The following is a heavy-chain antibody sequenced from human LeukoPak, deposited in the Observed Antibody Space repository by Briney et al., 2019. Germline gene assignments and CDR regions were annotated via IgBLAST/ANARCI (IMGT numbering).Heavy chain of an antibody. Sequence: GASVKVSCKASGYTFTSYDINWVRQATGQGLEWKGWMNPNSGNTGYAQKFQGRVTITRNTSISTAYMELSSLRSEDTAVYYCARGLPPLVGADAFDIWGQGTMVTVSS. CDR1: GYTFTSYD. J-gene: IGHJ3*02. D-gene: IGHD1-26*01. CDR3: ARGLPPLVGADAFDI. CDR2: MNPNSGNT. V-gene: IGHV1-8*03.